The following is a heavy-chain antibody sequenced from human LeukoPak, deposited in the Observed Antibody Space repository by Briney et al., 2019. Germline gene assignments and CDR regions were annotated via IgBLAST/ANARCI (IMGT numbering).Heavy chain of an antibody. CDR1: GGSISSYY. J-gene: IGHJ4*02. D-gene: IGHD3-3*01. CDR3: ARGVGNGYSKGYYFDY. V-gene: IGHV4-59*01. Sequence: SETLSLTCTVSGGSISSYYWSWIRQPPGKGLEWIGYIYYSGSTNYNPSLKSRVTISVDTSKNQFSLKLSSVTAADTAVYYCARGVGNGYSKGYYFDYWGQGTLVTVSS. CDR2: IYYSGST.